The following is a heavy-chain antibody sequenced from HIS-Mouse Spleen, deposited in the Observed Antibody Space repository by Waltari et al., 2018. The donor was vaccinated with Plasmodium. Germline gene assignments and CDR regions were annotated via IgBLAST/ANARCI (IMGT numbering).Heavy chain of an antibody. CDR2: INPRGCST. V-gene: IGHV1-46*01. Sequence: QVQLVQSGAEVKKPGASVKVSCKASGYTFTSYYMHWVRQAPGQGLEWMGIINPRGCSTSYAQKFQGRVTMTRDTSTSTVYMELSSLRSEDTAVYYCARDLFRIGVAGTEYYYGMDVWGQGTTVTVSS. J-gene: IGHJ6*02. D-gene: IGHD6-19*01. CDR3: ARDLFRIGVAGTEYYYGMDV. CDR1: GYTFTSYY.